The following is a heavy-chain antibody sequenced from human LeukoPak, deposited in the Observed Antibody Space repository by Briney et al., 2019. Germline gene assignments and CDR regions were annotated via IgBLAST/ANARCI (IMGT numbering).Heavy chain of an antibody. CDR1: GFTFSTYS. D-gene: IGHD2/OR15-2a*01. CDR2: ISSSGSTI. Sequence: GGSLRLSCAASGFTFSTYSMNWVRQAPGKGLEWVSYISSSGSTIYYADSVKGRFTISRDNAKNSLYLQMDSLRAEDTAVYYCARASMGHDYWGQGTLVTVSS. V-gene: IGHV3-48*04. J-gene: IGHJ4*02. CDR3: ARASMGHDY.